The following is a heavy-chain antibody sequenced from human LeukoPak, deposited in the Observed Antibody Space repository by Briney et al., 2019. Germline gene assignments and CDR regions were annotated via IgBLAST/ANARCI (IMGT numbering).Heavy chain of an antibody. CDR2: INPNSGGT. D-gene: IGHD3-22*01. Sequence: ASVKVSCKASGYTFTGYYMHWVRQAPGQGLEWMGRINPNSGGTNYAQKFQGRVTMTRDTSISTAYMELSRLRSDDTAVYYCARAGNYYDSSGYLRRRDHWCDPGGQGTLVTVSS. J-gene: IGHJ5*02. CDR3: ARAGNYYDSSGYLRRRDHWCDP. CDR1: GYTFTGYY. V-gene: IGHV1-2*06.